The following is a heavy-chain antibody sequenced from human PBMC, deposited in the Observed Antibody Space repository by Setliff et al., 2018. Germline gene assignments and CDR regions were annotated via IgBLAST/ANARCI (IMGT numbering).Heavy chain of an antibody. D-gene: IGHD3-10*01. CDR3: AKGRGEMDS. V-gene: IGHV4-34*01. Sequence: PSETLSLTCAVYGGSFSGYYWSWIRQPPGKRLEWIGYIYSSGSTDSHPSLKSRVSISIDTSKNQFSLNVRSVTAADTAIYYCAKGRGEMDSWGQGILVTVSS. CDR1: GGSFSGYY. CDR2: IYSSGST. J-gene: IGHJ4*02.